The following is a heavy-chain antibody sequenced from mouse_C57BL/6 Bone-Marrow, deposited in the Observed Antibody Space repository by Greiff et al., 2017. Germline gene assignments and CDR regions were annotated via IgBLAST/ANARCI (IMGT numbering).Heavy chain of an antibody. CDR2: INPGSGGT. V-gene: IGHV1-54*01. J-gene: IGHJ4*01. CDR3: ARGGLRGMDY. D-gene: IGHD1-1*01. CDR1: GYAFTNYL. Sequence: VKVVESGAELVRPGTSVKVSCKASGYAFTNYLIEWVKQRPGQGLEWIGVINPGSGGTNYNEKFKGKATLTADKSSSTAYMQLSSLTSEDSAVYFCARGGLRGMDYWGQGTSVTVSS.